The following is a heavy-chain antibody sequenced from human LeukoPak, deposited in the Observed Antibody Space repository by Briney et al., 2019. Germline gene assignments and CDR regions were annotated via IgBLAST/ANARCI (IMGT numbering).Heavy chain of an antibody. Sequence: PGGSLRLSCAASGFTFSSYWMHWVRQSPGKGPVWVSRINRDGSSANYADSVKGRFTISRDNAKNSLYLQMNSLRAEDTALYYCASTLALNYDSSGSAFDIWGQGTMVTVSS. CDR1: GFTFSSYW. D-gene: IGHD3-22*01. CDR3: ASTLALNYDSSGSAFDI. CDR2: INRDGSSA. J-gene: IGHJ3*02. V-gene: IGHV3-74*01.